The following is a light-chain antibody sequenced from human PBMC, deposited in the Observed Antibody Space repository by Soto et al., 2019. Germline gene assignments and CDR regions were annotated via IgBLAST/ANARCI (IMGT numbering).Light chain of an antibody. CDR3: QKYTSAPRT. J-gene: IGKJ1*01. V-gene: IGKV1-27*01. CDR2: AAS. Sequence: DIPMTQSPPSLSASVGDRVTITCRASQGISNFLAWYQQKPGKAPKLLISAASTLQSGVSSRFSGSGSGTDFTLIITSLQPEDVATYYCQKYTSAPRTFGQGTKVEIK. CDR1: QGISNF.